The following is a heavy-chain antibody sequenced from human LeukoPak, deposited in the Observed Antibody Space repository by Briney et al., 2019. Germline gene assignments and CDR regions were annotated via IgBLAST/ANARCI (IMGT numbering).Heavy chain of an antibody. Sequence: SVKVSCKASGGTFSSYAISWVRQAPGQGLEWMGGIIPIFGTANYAQKFQGRVTITTDESTSTAYMELSSLRSEDTAVYYCASVGVIAAAADDAFDIWGQGTMVTVSS. D-gene: IGHD6-13*01. CDR2: IIPIFGTA. V-gene: IGHV1-69*05. CDR3: ASVGVIAAAADDAFDI. J-gene: IGHJ3*02. CDR1: GGTFSSYA.